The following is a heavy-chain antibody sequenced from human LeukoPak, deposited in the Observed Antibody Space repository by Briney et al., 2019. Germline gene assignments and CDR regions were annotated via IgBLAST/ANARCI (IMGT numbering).Heavy chain of an antibody. V-gene: IGHV4-59*08. D-gene: IGHD2-2*01. Sequence: SETLSLTCTVSGGSISSYYWSWIRQPPGKGLEWIGYVHYSGSTNYKPSLKSRVTISVDTSKNQFSLKLSSVTAADTAVYYCARGYCSSTSCSYFDYWGQGTLVTVSS. CDR2: VHYSGST. CDR3: ARGYCSSTSCSYFDY. J-gene: IGHJ4*02. CDR1: GGSISSYY.